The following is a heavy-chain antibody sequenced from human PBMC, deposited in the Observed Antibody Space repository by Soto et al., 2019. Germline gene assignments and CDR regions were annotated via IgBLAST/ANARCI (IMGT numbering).Heavy chain of an antibody. CDR3: ARELYSGSYGVMDV. CDR1: GFTFSSYA. CDR2: ISYDGSNK. D-gene: IGHD1-26*01. J-gene: IGHJ6*02. V-gene: IGHV3-30-3*01. Sequence: QVQLVESGGGVVQPGRSLRLSGAASGFTFSSYAMHWVRQAPGKGLEWVAVISYDGSNKYYADSVKGRFTISRDNSKNTLYLQMNSLRAEDTAVYYCARELYSGSYGVMDVWGQGTTVTVSS.